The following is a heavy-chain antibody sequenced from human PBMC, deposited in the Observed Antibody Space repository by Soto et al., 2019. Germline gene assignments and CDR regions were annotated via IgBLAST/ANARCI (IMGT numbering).Heavy chain of an antibody. CDR3: TTETITFAGVVMSLNYYYGMDV. CDR2: IRSKTDGGKT. CDR1: GFTLSNGW. V-gene: IGHV3-15*01. D-gene: IGHD3-16*01. J-gene: IGHJ6*02. Sequence: EVQLVESGGGMVKPGGSLRLPCAATGFTLSNGWMSWVRQAPGKGLEWVGRIRSKTDGGKTDYAAPVKGRFSISRDDSKNTLYLQMNSLKTEDTALYYCTTETITFAGVVMSLNYYYGMDVWGQGTTVTVSS.